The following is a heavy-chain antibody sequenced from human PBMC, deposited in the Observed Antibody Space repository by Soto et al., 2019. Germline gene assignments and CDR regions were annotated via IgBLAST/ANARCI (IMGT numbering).Heavy chain of an antibody. Sequence: QGQLVQSGAEVKKPGSSVKVSCKATGGTFSSYAINWVRQAPGQGLEWMGEIIPIFGTQNYAQRFQGRVTINADQSPRTGHMGLSSLRSEDTAVYYCAGGPGGNSVGGPGDYCGQGTLVTVSS. CDR3: AGGPGGNSVGGPGDY. D-gene: IGHD2-21*02. J-gene: IGHJ4*02. V-gene: IGHV1-69*01. CDR1: GGTFSSYA. CDR2: IIPIFGTQ.